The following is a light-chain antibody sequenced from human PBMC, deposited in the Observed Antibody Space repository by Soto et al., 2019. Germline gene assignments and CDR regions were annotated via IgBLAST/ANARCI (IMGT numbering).Light chain of an antibody. V-gene: IGLV7-43*01. CDR3: LLYYGGAQLV. Sequence: VVTQEPSLTVSPGGTVTLTCASSTGAVTSGYYPNWFQQKPGQAPRALMYSTSNKHSWTPARFSGSLLGGKAALTLSGVQPEDEAEYYCLLYYGGAQLVFGGGTQLTVL. J-gene: IGLJ2*01. CDR2: STS. CDR1: TGAVTSGYY.